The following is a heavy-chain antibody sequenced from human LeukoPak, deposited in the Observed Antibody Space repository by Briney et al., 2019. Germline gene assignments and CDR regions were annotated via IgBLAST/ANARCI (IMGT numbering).Heavy chain of an antibody. V-gene: IGHV4-39*07. J-gene: IGHJ3*02. CDR3: ARVGGCGGDCYSIEAFDI. CDR1: GGSLNNSSYY. Sequence: SETLSLTCTVSGGSLNNSSYYWGWIRQPPGKGLEWLGSIYYSGSTYYNPSLKSRVTISVDTSKSQFSLKLSSVTAADTAVYYCARVGGCGGDCYSIEAFDIWGQGTMVTVSS. D-gene: IGHD2-21*02. CDR2: IYYSGST.